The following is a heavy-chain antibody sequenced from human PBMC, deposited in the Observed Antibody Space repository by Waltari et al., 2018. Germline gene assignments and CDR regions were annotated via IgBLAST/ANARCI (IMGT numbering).Heavy chain of an antibody. V-gene: IGHV3-48*04. Sequence: EVQLVESGGGLVQPGGSLRLSCAASGFTFSSYSMNWVRQAPGKGLEWVSYISSSSRTIYYADSVKGRFTISRDNAKNSLYLQMNSLRAEDTAVYYCAIGSSSEVYFDYWGQGTLVTVSS. CDR2: ISSSSRTI. J-gene: IGHJ4*02. D-gene: IGHD6-6*01. CDR3: AIGSSSEVYFDY. CDR1: GFTFSSYS.